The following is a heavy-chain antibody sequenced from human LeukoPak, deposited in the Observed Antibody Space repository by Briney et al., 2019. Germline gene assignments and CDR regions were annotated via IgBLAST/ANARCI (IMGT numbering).Heavy chain of an antibody. J-gene: IGHJ4*02. V-gene: IGHV3-66*02. D-gene: IGHD3-10*01. CDR3: ARVLLYGSGGAFDY. Sequence: GGSLRLSCAASGFSVSSNYMGWVRQPPGKGLEGGSLIYSGGTTSYAGSVKGRFTISRDSSKNTVSLQMNSLRAEDTAVYYCARVLLYGSGGAFDYWGQGTLVTVSS. CDR1: GFSVSSNY. CDR2: IYSGGTT.